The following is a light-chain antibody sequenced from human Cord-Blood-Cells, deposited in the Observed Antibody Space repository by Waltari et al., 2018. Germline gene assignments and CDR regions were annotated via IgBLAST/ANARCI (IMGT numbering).Light chain of an antibody. CDR3: QQRSNWPPLT. CDR2: EPS. J-gene: IGKJ4*01. V-gene: IGKV3-11*01. CDR1: QSVSSY. Sequence: EIVLTQSPATLSLSPGERATLSCRASQSVSSYLAWYQQKPGQSPRLLIYEPSNRATGIPARFSGSGSGTDFTLTISSLEPEDFAVYYCQQRSNWPPLTFGGGTKVEIK.